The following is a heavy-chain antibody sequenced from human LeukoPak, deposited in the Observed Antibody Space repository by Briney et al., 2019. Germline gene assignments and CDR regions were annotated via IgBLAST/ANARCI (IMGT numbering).Heavy chain of an antibody. V-gene: IGHV4-39*01. J-gene: IGHJ4*02. CDR2: IYYTGST. CDR1: GGSISSGRYF. Sequence: SETLSLTCTVSGGSISSGRYFWGWIRQPPGKGLEWIGTIYYTGSTYYNPSLKSRVTISVDTSKNQFSLKVRSVTAADTAVYYCARGPQGVTRPEYWGQGTLVTVSS. CDR3: ARGPQGVTRPEY. D-gene: IGHD4-17*01.